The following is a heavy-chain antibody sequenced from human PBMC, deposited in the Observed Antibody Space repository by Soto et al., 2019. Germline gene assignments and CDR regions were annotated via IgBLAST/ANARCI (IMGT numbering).Heavy chain of an antibody. Sequence: GGSLRLSCAASGFTFSSYEMNWVRQAPGKGLEWVSYISSSGSTIYYADSVKGRFTISRDNAKNSLYLQMNSLRAEDTAVYYCASGVSITMVRGVIRHFDYWGQGTLVTVS. J-gene: IGHJ4*02. CDR2: ISSSGSTI. CDR1: GFTFSSYE. CDR3: ASGVSITMVRGVIRHFDY. D-gene: IGHD3-10*01. V-gene: IGHV3-48*03.